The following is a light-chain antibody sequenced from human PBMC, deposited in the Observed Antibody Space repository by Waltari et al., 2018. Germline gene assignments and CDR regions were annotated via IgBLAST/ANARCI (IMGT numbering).Light chain of an antibody. CDR3: QTGGHGTWV. J-gene: IGLJ3*02. CDR2: VNSDGSR. Sequence: QLVVTQSPSASASLGASVKLTCTLSSGHSSNIIAWLQQQPETGPRDLTKVNSDGSRSRGDESPYRVSGSSSGAERYLTIPRLQAEDEADYYCQTGGHGTWVFGGGTKLTVL. CDR1: SGHSSNI. V-gene: IGLV4-69*01.